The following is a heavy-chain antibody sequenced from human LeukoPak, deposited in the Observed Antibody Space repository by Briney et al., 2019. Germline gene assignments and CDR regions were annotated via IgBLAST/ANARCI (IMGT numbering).Heavy chain of an antibody. CDR1: GYTFTSYY. CDR2: INPSGGST. J-gene: IGHJ6*03. CDR3: ARDPAPPAAGHYYYYYMDV. Sequence: GASVKVSCKASGYTFTSYYMHWVRQAPGQGLEWMGIINPSGGSTSYAQKFQGRVTMTRDMSTSTVYMELSSLRSEDTAVYYCARDPAPPAAGHYYYYYMDVWGKGTTVTISS. D-gene: IGHD6-13*01. V-gene: IGHV1-46*01.